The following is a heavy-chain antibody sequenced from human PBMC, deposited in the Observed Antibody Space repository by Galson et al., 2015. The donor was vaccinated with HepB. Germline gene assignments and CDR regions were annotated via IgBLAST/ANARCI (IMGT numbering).Heavy chain of an antibody. CDR3: AKDAKLYSNYYYYYMDV. CDR2: ISWNSGSI. D-gene: IGHD4-11*01. J-gene: IGHJ6*03. V-gene: IGHV3-9*01. Sequence: SLRLSCAASGFTFDDYAMHWVRQAPGKGLEWVSGISWNSGSIGYADSVKGRYTTSGDNAKNSLYLQMNSLRAEDTALYYCAKDAKLYSNYYYYYMDVWGKGTTVTVSS. CDR1: GFTFDDYA.